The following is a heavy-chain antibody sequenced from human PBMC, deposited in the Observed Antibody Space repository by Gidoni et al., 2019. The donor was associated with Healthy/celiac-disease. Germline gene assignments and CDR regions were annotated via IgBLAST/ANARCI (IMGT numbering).Heavy chain of an antibody. CDR3: ATVSGDFDY. D-gene: IGHD1-20*01. V-gene: IGHV3-9*01. J-gene: IGHJ4*02. CDR2: ISWNSGSI. Sequence: EVQLVESGGGLVQPGRSLRLSCAASGFTFDDYAMHWVRQAPGKGLEWVSGISWNSGSIGYADSVKGRFTISRDNAKNSLYLQMNSLRAEDTALYYCATVSGDFDYWGQGTLVTVSS. CDR1: GFTFDDYA.